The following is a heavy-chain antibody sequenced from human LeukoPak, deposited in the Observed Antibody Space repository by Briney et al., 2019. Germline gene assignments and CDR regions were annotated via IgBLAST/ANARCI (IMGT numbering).Heavy chain of an antibody. Sequence: ASVKVSCKASGGTFSSYAISWMRQAPGQGLEWMGGIIPIFGTANYAQKFQGRVTITADESTSTAYMELSSLRSEDTAVYYCATLPGSGSYYDFWSGYRYYMDVWGKGTTVTISS. D-gene: IGHD3-3*01. J-gene: IGHJ6*03. V-gene: IGHV1-69*13. CDR1: GGTFSSYA. CDR2: IIPIFGTA. CDR3: ATLPGSGSYYDFWSGYRYYMDV.